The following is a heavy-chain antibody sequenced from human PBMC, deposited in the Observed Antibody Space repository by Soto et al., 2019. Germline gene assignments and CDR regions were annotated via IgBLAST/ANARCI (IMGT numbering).Heavy chain of an antibody. J-gene: IGHJ4*02. CDR1: GVTFSSYG. CDR2: ISYDGSNK. V-gene: IGHV3-30*18. D-gene: IGHD3-22*01. Sequence: GGSLRLSCAASGVTFSSYGMHWVRQAPGKGLEWVAVISYDGSNKYYADSVKGRFTISRDNSKNTLYLQMNSLRAEDTAVYYCAKDIYDSSGYDYWGQGTLVTVSS. CDR3: AKDIYDSSGYDY.